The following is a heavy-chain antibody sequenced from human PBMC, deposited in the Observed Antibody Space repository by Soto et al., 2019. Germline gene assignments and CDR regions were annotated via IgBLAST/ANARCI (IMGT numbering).Heavy chain of an antibody. V-gene: IGHV3-21*01. J-gene: IGHJ6*02. CDR1: GFTFSSYS. CDR2: ISSSSSYI. CDR3: ARDSSGWLHYYYGMDV. Sequence: GGSLRLSCAASGFTFSSYSMNWVRQAPGKGLEWVSSISSSSSYIYYADSVKGRFTISRDNAKNSLYLQMNSLRAEDTAVYYCARDSSGWLHYYYGMDVWGQGTTVTVSS. D-gene: IGHD6-19*01.